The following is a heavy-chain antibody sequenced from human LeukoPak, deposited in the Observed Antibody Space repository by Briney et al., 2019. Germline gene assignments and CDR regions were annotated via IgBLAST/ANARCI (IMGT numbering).Heavy chain of an antibody. CDR2: IFPSGGEI. CDR1: GFTFSTFA. D-gene: IGHD6-19*01. J-gene: IGHJ6*03. V-gene: IGHV3-23*01. Sequence: PGGSLRLSCAASGFTFSTFAMIWVRQPPGKGLEWVSSIFPSGGEIHYADSVKGRFTISRDNSKNTLYLQMNSLRAEDTAVYYCAKRGRVPVAGKDAGYYYYYYMDVWGKGTTVTISS. CDR3: AKRGRVPVAGKDAGYYYYYYMDV.